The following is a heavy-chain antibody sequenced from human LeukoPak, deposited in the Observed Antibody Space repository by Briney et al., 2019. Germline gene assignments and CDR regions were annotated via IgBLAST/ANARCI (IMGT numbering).Heavy chain of an antibody. V-gene: IGHV3-21*01. CDR2: ISSSSSYI. D-gene: IGHD3-3*01. CDR3: ARDRITIFGVVISHFDY. CDR1: GFTFSSYS. Sequence: PGGSLRLSCAASGFTFSSYSMNWVRQAPGKGLEWVSSISSSSSYIYYADSVKGRFTISRDNAKNSLYLQMNSLRAEDTAVYYCARDRITIFGVVISHFDYWGQGTLVTVSS. J-gene: IGHJ4*02.